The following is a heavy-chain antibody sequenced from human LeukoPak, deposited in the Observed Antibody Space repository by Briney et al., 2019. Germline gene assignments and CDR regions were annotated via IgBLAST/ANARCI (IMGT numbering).Heavy chain of an antibody. Sequence: SETLSLTCTFSGGSISSGDYYWSWIRQPPGKGLEWIGYIYYSGSTYYNPSLKSRVTISVDTSKNQFSLKLSSVTAADTAVYYCAREPDYAAYMDVWGKGTTVTVSS. V-gene: IGHV4-30-4*08. CDR2: IYYSGST. D-gene: IGHD4-17*01. CDR1: GGSISSGDYY. CDR3: AREPDYAAYMDV. J-gene: IGHJ6*03.